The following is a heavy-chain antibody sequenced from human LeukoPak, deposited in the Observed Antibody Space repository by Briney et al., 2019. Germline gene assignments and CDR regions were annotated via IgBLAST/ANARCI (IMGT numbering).Heavy chain of an antibody. CDR1: GGSISSYY. CDR2: IYTSWST. J-gene: IGHJ3*01. D-gene: IGHD2-2*01. Sequence: PAETLSLICTFSGGSISSYYWSLMRQPAGKGLECSGRIYTSWSTNYNPSLKSRVTMSVDTSKNQFSLKLSSVTAADTAVYYCARSGPTAGRPDGFDVWGQGTMVTVSS. CDR3: ARSGPTAGRPDGFDV. V-gene: IGHV4-4*07.